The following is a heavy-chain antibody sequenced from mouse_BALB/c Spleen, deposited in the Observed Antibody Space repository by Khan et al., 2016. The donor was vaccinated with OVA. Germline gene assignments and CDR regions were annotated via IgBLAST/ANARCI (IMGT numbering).Heavy chain of an antibody. D-gene: IGHD1-1*01. J-gene: IGHJ2*01. Sequence: QVQLKQSGAELVKAGASVKMSCKASGYTFTSYWMHWVKQRLGQGLEWFAETNPTNGRTYYNEKFKSKATLTVDKSSSTAYMLLSGPTSEDSAVNYCARIKKIVDTYLENWGQGTTLTVSS. CDR1: GYTFTSYW. CDR3: ARIKKIVDTYLEN. CDR2: TNPTNGRT. V-gene: IGHV1S81*02.